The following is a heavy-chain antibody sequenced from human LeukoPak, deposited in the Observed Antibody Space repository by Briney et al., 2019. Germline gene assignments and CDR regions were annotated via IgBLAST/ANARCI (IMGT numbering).Heavy chain of an antibody. Sequence: KAGGSLRLSCAASGFTFSSYSMNWVRQAPGKGLEWVSSISSSSSYICYADSVKGRFTISRDNAKNSLYLQMNSLRAEDTAVYYCARASPLALGYCSSTSCYGFDYWGQGTLVTVSS. D-gene: IGHD2-2*01. V-gene: IGHV3-21*01. J-gene: IGHJ4*02. CDR1: GFTFSSYS. CDR3: ARASPLALGYCSSTSCYGFDY. CDR2: ISSSSSYI.